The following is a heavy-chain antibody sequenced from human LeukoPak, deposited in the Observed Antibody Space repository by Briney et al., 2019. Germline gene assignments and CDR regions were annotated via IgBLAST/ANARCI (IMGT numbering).Heavy chain of an antibody. Sequence: GGSLRLSCAASGFTFSSYGMSWVRQAPGKGLEWVSAISGSGGRTYYADSVKGRFTISRDNSKNTLYLQMNSLRAEDTAVYYCAKAYPLVLRGGADYWGQGTLVTVSS. CDR3: AKAYPLVLRGGADY. V-gene: IGHV3-23*01. CDR1: GFTFSSYG. CDR2: ISGSGGRT. J-gene: IGHJ4*02. D-gene: IGHD3-10*01.